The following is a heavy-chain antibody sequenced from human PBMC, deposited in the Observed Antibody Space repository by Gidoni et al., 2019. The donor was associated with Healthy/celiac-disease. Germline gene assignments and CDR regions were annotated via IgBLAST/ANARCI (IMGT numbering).Heavy chain of an antibody. Sequence: EVQLVESGGVVVQPGGSLRLSCAASGFTFDDYTMHWVRQAPGKGLEWVSLISWDGGSTYYADSVKGRFTISRDNSKNSLYLQMNSLRTEDTALYYCAKASGYSGSYGSFDYWGQGTLVTVSS. CDR2: ISWDGGST. CDR1: GFTFDDYT. J-gene: IGHJ4*02. CDR3: AKASGYSGSYGSFDY. D-gene: IGHD1-26*01. V-gene: IGHV3-43*01.